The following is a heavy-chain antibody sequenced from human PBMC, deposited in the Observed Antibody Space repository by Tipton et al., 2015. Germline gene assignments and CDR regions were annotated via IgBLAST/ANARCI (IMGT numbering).Heavy chain of an antibody. D-gene: IGHD3-9*01. Sequence: TLSLTCAVSAYSISSEYYWGWIRQPPGKGLEWIGSISHSGSTYYNPSLKSRVTISADASKNQFSLKLSSVTAADTAVYYCACQDYDILTRDYQTVDYWGQGTLVTVSS. CDR2: ISHSGST. CDR3: ACQDYDILTRDYQTVDY. J-gene: IGHJ4*02. CDR1: AYSISSEYY. V-gene: IGHV4-38-2*01.